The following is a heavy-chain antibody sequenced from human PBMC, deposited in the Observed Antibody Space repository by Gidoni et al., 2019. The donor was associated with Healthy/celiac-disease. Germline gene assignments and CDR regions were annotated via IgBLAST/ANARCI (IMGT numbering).Heavy chain of an antibody. CDR1: GLTFSSYG. J-gene: IGHJ4*02. D-gene: IGHD6-13*01. Sequence: QVQLVASGGGVVQPGRSLRLSCAASGLTFSSYGMHWVRQVPGKGLEWVAVIWYDGSNKYYADSVKGRFTISRDNSKNTLYLQMNSLRAEDTAVYYCARQNVAAAGLREFGYWGQGTLVTVSS. CDR2: IWYDGSNK. V-gene: IGHV3-33*01. CDR3: ARQNVAAAGLREFGY.